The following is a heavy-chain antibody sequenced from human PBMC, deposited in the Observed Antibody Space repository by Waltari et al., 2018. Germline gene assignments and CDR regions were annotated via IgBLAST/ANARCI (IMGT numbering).Heavy chain of an antibody. CDR1: GGSISSSSYY. CDR3: ARHKAQDTAMVPEGYYFDY. D-gene: IGHD5-18*01. V-gene: IGHV4-39*01. J-gene: IGHJ4*02. CDR2: IYYSGST. Sequence: QLQLQESGPGLVKPSETLSLTCTVSGGSISSSSYYWGWIRQPPGTGLEWIGSIYYSGSTYYNPSLKSRVTISVDTSKNQFSLKLSSVTAADTAVYYCARHKAQDTAMVPEGYYFDYWGQGTLVTVSS.